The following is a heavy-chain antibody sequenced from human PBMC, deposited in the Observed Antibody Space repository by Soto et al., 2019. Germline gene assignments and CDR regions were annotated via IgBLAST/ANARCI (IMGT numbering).Heavy chain of an antibody. Sequence: QVQLVESGGGVVQPGRSLRLSCAASGFTFSSYGMHWVRQAPGKGLEWVAVIWYDGSNKYYADSVKGRFTISRDNSKNKLYLQMNSLRAEDTAVYYCAREGDYGDSYFQHWGQGTLVTVSS. D-gene: IGHD4-17*01. CDR3: AREGDYGDSYFQH. V-gene: IGHV3-33*01. J-gene: IGHJ1*01. CDR2: IWYDGSNK. CDR1: GFTFSSYG.